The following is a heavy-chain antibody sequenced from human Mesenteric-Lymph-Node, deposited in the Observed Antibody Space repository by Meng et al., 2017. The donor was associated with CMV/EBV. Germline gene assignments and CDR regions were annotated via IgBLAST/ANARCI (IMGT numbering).Heavy chain of an antibody. Sequence: GGSLRLSCAASGFTFNSYAMSWVRQAPGKGLEWVSGISWNSGVIDYADSVRGRFTISRDNAKNSLYLQMTGLRTEDMAFYYCARGQQLVLGSDWFDPWGQGTLVTVSS. CDR3: ARGQQLVLGSDWFDP. CDR1: GFTFNSYA. J-gene: IGHJ5*02. D-gene: IGHD6-13*01. CDR2: ISWNSGVI. V-gene: IGHV3-9*03.